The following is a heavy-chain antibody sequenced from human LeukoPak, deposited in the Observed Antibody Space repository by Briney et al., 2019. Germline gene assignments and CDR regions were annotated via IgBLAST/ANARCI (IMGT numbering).Heavy chain of an antibody. J-gene: IGHJ5*02. Sequence: GGSLRLSCAASGFTLSSYWMGWVRQAPGKGLEWVANIKQDGREKYSVDSVQGRFTISRDNAENSLYLQMNSLRAEDTAVYYCAREISSWYRTEGRFDPWGQGTLVTVSS. V-gene: IGHV3-7*01. CDR2: IKQDGREK. CDR1: GFTLSSYW. D-gene: IGHD6-13*01. CDR3: AREISSWYRTEGRFDP.